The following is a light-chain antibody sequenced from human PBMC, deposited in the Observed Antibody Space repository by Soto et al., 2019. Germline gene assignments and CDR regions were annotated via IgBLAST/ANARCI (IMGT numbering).Light chain of an antibody. Sequence: QSALTQPPSASGSPGQSVTISCTGTSSDVGGYNYVSWYQQHPGQAPKLIIYEVSKWPSGVPDRFSGSKSGNTASLTVSGLQADDEADYYCSSYAGSVLFGGGTKLTVL. V-gene: IGLV2-8*01. CDR2: EVS. CDR1: SSDVGGYNY. CDR3: SSYAGSVL. J-gene: IGLJ2*01.